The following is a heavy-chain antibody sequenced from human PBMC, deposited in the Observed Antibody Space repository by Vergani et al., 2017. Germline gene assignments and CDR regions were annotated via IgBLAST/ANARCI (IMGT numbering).Heavy chain of an antibody. V-gene: IGHV3-13*01. CDR1: GFTFSTYD. CDR2: IGTAGDT. CDR3: ARRDSSSPALDY. J-gene: IGHJ4*02. Sequence: EVQLLESGGGLVQPGGSLRLSCAASGFTFSTYDMHWVRQATGKGLEWVSAIGTAGDTYYPGSVKGRFTISRENAKNSLSLQMNGLRAGDTAVYYCARRDSSSPALDYWGQGTLVTVSS. D-gene: IGHD6-6*01.